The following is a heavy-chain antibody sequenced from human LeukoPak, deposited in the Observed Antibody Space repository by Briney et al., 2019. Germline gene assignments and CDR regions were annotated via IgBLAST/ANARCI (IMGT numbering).Heavy chain of an antibody. D-gene: IGHD2-15*01. CDR2: NYHSGST. CDR1: GYSISTGYY. Sequence: SETLSLTCTVSGYSISTGYYWGWIRQPPGKGLEWIGSNYHSGSTAYNPSLKSRVTISVDTSKNQFYLKLRSVTAADTSVYDCARDIRHCSGGSCYLNSFDYWGQGTLVTVSS. CDR3: ARDIRHCSGGSCYLNSFDY. J-gene: IGHJ4*02. V-gene: IGHV4-38-2*02.